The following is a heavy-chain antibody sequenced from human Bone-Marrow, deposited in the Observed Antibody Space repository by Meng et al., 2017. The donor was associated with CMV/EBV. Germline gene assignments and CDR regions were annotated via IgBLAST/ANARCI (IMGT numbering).Heavy chain of an antibody. CDR3: ASSMTMVVTPAY. D-gene: IGHD4-23*01. CDR1: GYTFTGYF. Sequence: ASVKVSCKASGYTFTGYFMYWVRQAPGQGLEWMGWINPNSGGTNYAQKFQGRVTMTMDTSISTAYIELSRLTSDDTAVYYCASSMTMVVTPAYWGQGTLVTVSS. V-gene: IGHV1-2*02. CDR2: INPNSGGT. J-gene: IGHJ4*02.